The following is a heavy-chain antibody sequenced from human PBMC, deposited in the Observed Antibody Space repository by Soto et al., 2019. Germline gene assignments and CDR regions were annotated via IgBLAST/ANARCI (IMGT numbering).Heavy chain of an antibody. CDR3: AKIPGGKRAKGDYIEY. CDR2: ISTSGGST. V-gene: IGHV3-23*01. J-gene: IGHJ4*02. CDR1: GFTFSSYA. Sequence: EVQLLESGGGLVQPGGSLRLSCAASGFTFSSYAMSWVRQAPGKGLEWVSSISTSGGSTYYADSVKGRLTISRDNSRNNLYLKMNSLRAEDKAIYYCAKIPGGKRAKGDYIEYWGQGTLVTVSS. D-gene: IGHD3-3*01.